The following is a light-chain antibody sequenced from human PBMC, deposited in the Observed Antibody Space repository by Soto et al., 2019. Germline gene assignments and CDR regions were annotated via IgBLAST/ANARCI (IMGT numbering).Light chain of an antibody. CDR3: QQYGSSPRGVT. J-gene: IGKJ5*01. CDR1: QSVSSSY. Sequence: EIVLTQSPGTRSLSPGERATLSCRASQSVSSSYLAWYQQKPGQAPRLLIYGASSRATGIPDRFRGSGSGTDFTLTISRLEPVDFAVYYCQQYGSSPRGVTFGQGTRLEI. CDR2: GAS. V-gene: IGKV3-20*01.